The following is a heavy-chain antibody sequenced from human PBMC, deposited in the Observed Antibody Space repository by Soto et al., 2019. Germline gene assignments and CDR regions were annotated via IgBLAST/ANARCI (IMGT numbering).Heavy chain of an antibody. J-gene: IGHJ4*02. CDR3: APDCSFDY. CDR2: TASKDESYTT. D-gene: IGHD2-21*01. CDR1: GFTFSDHY. Sequence: GGSLRLSCAASGFTFSDHYMDWVRQAPGKGLEWVGRTASKDESYTTGYAASAKGRFTVSRDDSKSTLFLQMNSLRTEDTAVFYCAPDCSFDYWCQGPRVTVSS. V-gene: IGHV3-72*01.